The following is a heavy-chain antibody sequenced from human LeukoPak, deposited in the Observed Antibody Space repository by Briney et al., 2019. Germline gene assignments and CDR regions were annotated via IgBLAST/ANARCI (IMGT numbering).Heavy chain of an antibody. V-gene: IGHV4-39*01. D-gene: IGHD1-26*01. Sequence: KPSETLSLTCTVSGGSISSSSYYWGWIRQPPGKGLEWIGSIYYSGSTYYNPSLKSRVTISVDTSKNQFSLKLSSVTAADTAVYYCARAYSGSYGTFDHWGQGTLVTVSS. J-gene: IGHJ4*02. CDR1: GGSISSSSYY. CDR2: IYYSGST. CDR3: ARAYSGSYGTFDH.